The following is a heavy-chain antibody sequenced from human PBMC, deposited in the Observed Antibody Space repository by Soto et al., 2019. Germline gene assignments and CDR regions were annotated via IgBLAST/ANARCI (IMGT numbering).Heavy chain of an antibody. J-gene: IGHJ4*02. CDR2: ISDSETAI. D-gene: IGHD3-3*01. CDR3: AKGKAHTLFGVDTLFDY. Sequence: GGSLRLSCAASGFTFSDYYMTWIRQAPGKGLEWVSYISDSETAIYYADSVKGRFTISRDNAKSSLYLQMNSLRAEDTAIYYCAKGKAHTLFGVDTLFDYWGQGTLVTVSS. CDR1: GFTFSDYY. V-gene: IGHV3-11*01.